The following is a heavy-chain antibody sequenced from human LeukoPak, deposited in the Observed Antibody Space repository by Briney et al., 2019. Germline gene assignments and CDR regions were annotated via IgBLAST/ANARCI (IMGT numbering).Heavy chain of an antibody. CDR3: ARGSSAGASLRHDY. CDR2: IKQDGSEE. V-gene: IGHV3-7*01. CDR1: GFTFSSYW. J-gene: IGHJ4*02. Sequence: PGGSLRLSCAASGFTFSSYWMSWVRQAPGKGLEWVANIKQDGSEENFVDSGKGRFTISRDNAKKSLYLQMNSLRAEDTAVYYCARGSSAGASLRHDYWGQGTLVTVSS. D-gene: IGHD1-26*01.